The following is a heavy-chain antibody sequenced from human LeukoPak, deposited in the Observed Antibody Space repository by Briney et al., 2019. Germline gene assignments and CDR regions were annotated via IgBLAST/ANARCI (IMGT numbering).Heavy chain of an antibody. Sequence: GGSLRLSCAASGFTFSSYGMHWVRQAPGKGLEWVAVIWYDGSNKYYADSVKGRFTISRDNAKNSLYLQMNSLRAEDTALYYCAKDGASGGYYDSSGYYDFDYWGQGTLVTVSS. J-gene: IGHJ4*02. CDR2: IWYDGSNK. V-gene: IGHV3-33*03. CDR1: GFTFSSYG. CDR3: AKDGASGGYYDSSGYYDFDY. D-gene: IGHD3-22*01.